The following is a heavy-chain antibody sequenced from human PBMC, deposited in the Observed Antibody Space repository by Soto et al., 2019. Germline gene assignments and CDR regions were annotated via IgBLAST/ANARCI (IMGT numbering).Heavy chain of an antibody. CDR3: VRLIGKSWLDF. V-gene: IGHV6-1*01. CDR1: GDSVSSSSVT. J-gene: IGHJ5*01. Sequence: SETLSLTCAISGDSVSSSSVTWNWIRQCPSRGLEWLGRTYYRSKWYNDYAESVKSRITINPDTSKNQFSLHLNSGTPEDAAVYYCVRLIGKSWLDFWGEATLVTVPS. CDR2: TYYRSKWYN. D-gene: IGHD3-22*01.